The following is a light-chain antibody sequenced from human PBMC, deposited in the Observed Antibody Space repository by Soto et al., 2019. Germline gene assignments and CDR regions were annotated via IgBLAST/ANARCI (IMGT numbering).Light chain of an antibody. CDR3: CSYAGSKNFYV. CDR1: SSDVGGYNF. J-gene: IGLJ1*01. Sequence: QSVLTQPPSASGSPGQSVTISCTGTSSDVGGYNFVSWYQQHPGKAPKLMLYEVNKRPSGVPDRFSGSKSGNTASLTVSGLQTEDEADYYCCSYAGSKNFYVFGTGTKVTVL. CDR2: EVN. V-gene: IGLV2-8*01.